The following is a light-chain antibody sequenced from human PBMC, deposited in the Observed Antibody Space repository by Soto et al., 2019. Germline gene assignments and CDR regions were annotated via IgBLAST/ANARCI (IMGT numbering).Light chain of an antibody. Sequence: DIVMTQSPLSLPVTPGEPASISCRSSQSLLHSNGYNYLAWYQQKPGQPPKLLIYWASTRESGVPDRFSGSGSGTDFTLTISSLQAEDVAVYYCQQYYSTPYTFGQGTKLDIK. CDR2: WAS. CDR3: QQYYSTPYT. J-gene: IGKJ2*01. V-gene: IGKV4-1*01. CDR1: QSLLHSNGYNY.